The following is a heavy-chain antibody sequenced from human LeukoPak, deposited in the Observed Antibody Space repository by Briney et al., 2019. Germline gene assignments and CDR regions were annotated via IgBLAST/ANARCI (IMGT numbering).Heavy chain of an antibody. CDR1: DFTFSSYW. CDR3: VCGWYVDY. V-gene: IGHV3-7*03. D-gene: IGHD6-19*01. CDR2: IKRDGSEK. J-gene: IGHJ4*02. Sequence: GGSLRLSCVASDFTFSSYWMSWVRQAPGKGLEWVANIKRDGSEKYYVDSVKGRFTISRDNAKSSLYLQMNSLRAEDTAVYYCVCGWYVDYWGQGTLVTVSS.